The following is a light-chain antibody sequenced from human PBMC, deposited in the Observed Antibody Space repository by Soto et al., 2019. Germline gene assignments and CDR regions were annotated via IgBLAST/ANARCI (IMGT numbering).Light chain of an antibody. J-gene: IGKJ5*01. CDR1: QSISSY. V-gene: IGKV1-39*01. Sequence: DIQMTQYPSSLSASVGDRVTITCRASQSISSYLNWYQQKPGKAPKLLIYAASSLQSGVPSRFSGSGSGTDFTLTISSLQPGDFATYYCQQSYSTPPITFGQGTRLEI. CDR2: AAS. CDR3: QQSYSTPPIT.